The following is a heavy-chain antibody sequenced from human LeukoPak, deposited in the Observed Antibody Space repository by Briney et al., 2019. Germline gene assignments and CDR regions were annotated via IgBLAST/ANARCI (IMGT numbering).Heavy chain of an antibody. J-gene: IGHJ4*02. CDR3: AKGGGYSGYLWYFDY. CDR2: ISWNSGSI. V-gene: IGHV3-9*01. Sequence: GGSLRLSCAASGFTFSSYAMSWVRQAPGKGLEWVSGISWNSGSIGYADSVKGRFTISRDNAKNSLYLQMNSLRAEDTALYYCAKGGGYSGYLWYFDYWGQGTLVTVSS. CDR1: GFTFSSYA. D-gene: IGHD5-12*01.